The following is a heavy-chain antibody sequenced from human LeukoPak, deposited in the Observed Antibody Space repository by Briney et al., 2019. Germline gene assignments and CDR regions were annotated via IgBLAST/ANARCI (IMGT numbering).Heavy chain of an antibody. CDR2: ISSRGSTI. CDR3: AELGITMIGGV. V-gene: IGHV3-48*03. Sequence: GGSLRLSCAASGFTFSSYEMNWGRQAPGKGLEWVSYISSRGSTIYYADSVKGRFTISRDNAKNSVYLQMNSLRAEDTAVYYCAELGITMIGGVWGKGTTVTISS. CDR1: GFTFSSYE. D-gene: IGHD3-10*02. J-gene: IGHJ6*04.